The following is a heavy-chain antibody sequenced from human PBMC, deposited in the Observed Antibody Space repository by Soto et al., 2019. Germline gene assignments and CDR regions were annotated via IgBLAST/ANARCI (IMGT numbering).Heavy chain of an antibody. CDR1: GFTFTSSA. V-gene: IGHV1-58*02. CDR3: ARAHGWELRRIGMDV. D-gene: IGHD1-26*01. CDR2: IVVGSGNT. Sequence: SVKVSCKASGFTFTSSAMQWVRQARGQRLEWIGWIVVGSGNTNYAQKFQERVTITRDMSTSTAYMELSSLRSEDTAVYYCARAHGWELRRIGMDVWGQGTTVTVSS. J-gene: IGHJ6*02.